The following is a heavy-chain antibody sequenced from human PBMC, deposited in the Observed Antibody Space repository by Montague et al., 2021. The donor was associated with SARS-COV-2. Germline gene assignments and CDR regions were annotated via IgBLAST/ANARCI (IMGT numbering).Heavy chain of an antibody. V-gene: IGHV4-4*02. D-gene: IGHD1-26*01. CDR1: GDSIGNGHW. CDR3: ARASVTGGTLDY. J-gene: IGHJ4*02. Sequence: SETLSLTCAVSGDSIGNGHWWSWVRQPPGKGLEWIGEVYHTGSTNYNPSLKSRVTISVDMSNDQFSLRVTSVTAADTAVYYYARASVTGGTLDYWGQGSLVTVSS. CDR2: VYHTGST.